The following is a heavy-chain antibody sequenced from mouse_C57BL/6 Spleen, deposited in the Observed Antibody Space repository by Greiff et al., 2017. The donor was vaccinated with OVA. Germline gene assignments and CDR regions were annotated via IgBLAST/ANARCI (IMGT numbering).Heavy chain of an antibody. CDR3: ARGGAWGDY. CDR2: IYPGDGDT. Sequence: QVQLQQSGPELVKPGASVKISCKASGYAFSSSWMNWVKQRPGKGLEWIGRIYPGDGDTNYNGKFKGKATLTADKSSSTAYMQLSSLTSEDSAVYFCARGGAWGDYWGQGTSVTVSS. CDR1: GYAFSSSW. J-gene: IGHJ4*01. V-gene: IGHV1-82*01.